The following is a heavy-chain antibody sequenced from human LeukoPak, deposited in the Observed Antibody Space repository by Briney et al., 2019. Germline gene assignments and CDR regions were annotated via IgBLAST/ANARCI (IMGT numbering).Heavy chain of an antibody. D-gene: IGHD4-17*01. Sequence: GGSLRLSCAASGFTFSSYEMNRVRQAPGKGLEWVSYISSSGSTIYYADSVKGRFTISRDNAKNSLYLQMNSLRAEDTAVYYCARDGGDYVFDYWGQGTLVTVSS. CDR2: ISSSGSTI. CDR1: GFTFSSYE. V-gene: IGHV3-48*03. CDR3: ARDGGDYVFDY. J-gene: IGHJ4*02.